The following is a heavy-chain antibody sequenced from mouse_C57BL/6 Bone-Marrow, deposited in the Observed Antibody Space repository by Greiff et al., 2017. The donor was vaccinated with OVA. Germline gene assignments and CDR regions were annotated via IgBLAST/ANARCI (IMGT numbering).Heavy chain of an antibody. CDR1: GYTFTDYN. CDR3: ARDYYGRDGYFDV. Sequence: EVKLMESGPELVKPGASVKIPCKASGYTFTDYNMDWVKQSHGKSLEWIGDINPNNGGTIYNQKFKGKATLTVDKSSSTAYMELRSLTSEDTAVYYCARDYYGRDGYFDVWGTGTTVTVSS. V-gene: IGHV1-18*01. D-gene: IGHD1-1*01. CDR2: INPNNGGT. J-gene: IGHJ1*03.